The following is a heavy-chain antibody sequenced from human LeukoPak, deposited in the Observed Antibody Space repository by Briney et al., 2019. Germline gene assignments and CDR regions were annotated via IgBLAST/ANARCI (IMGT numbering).Heavy chain of an antibody. CDR3: ARDRTIAVAGGAWFDP. D-gene: IGHD6-19*01. CDR2: IYYSGST. CDR1: GGSISSYY. V-gene: IGHV4-59*01. J-gene: IGHJ5*02. Sequence: PSETLSLTCTVSGGSISSYYWSWIRQPPGKGLEWIGYIYYSGSTNYNPSLKSRVIISVDTSKNQFSLKLSSVTAEDTAVYYCARDRTIAVAGGAWFDPWGQGTLVTVSS.